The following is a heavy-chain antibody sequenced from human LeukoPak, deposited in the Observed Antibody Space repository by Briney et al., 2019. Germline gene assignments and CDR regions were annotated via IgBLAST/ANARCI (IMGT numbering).Heavy chain of an antibody. J-gene: IGHJ6*02. CDR2: ISYDGSNK. CDR1: GFTFSDHY. CDR3: AKDTYYYDSSGYGMDV. D-gene: IGHD3-22*01. Sequence: GGSLRLSCAVSGFTFSDHYMDWVRQAPGKGLEWVAVISYDGSNKYYADSVKGRFTISRDNSKNTLYLQMNSLRAEDTAVYYCAKDTYYYDSSGYGMDVWGQGTTVTVSS. V-gene: IGHV3-30*18.